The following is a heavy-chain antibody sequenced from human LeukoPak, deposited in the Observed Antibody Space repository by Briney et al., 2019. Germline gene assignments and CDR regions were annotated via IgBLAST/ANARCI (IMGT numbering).Heavy chain of an antibody. CDR2: IIPIFRTA. CDR3: ASSYCGGDCYSPFDY. D-gene: IGHD2-21*02. Sequence: SVKVSCTASGGTFSSCAISWVRQAPGQRGEWMGGIIPIFRTANYAQKFQGRVTITADESTSTAYMELSSLRSEDTAVYYCASSYCGGDCYSPFDYWGQGTLVTVSS. CDR1: GGTFSSCA. J-gene: IGHJ4*02. V-gene: IGHV1-69*13.